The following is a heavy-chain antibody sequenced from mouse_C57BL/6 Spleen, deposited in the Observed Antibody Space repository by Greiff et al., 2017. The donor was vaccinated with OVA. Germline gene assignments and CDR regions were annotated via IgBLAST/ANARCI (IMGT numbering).Heavy chain of an antibody. CDR2: IWSGGST. CDR3: ASYDGYLDYYAMDY. CDR1: GFSLTSYG. J-gene: IGHJ4*01. D-gene: IGHD2-3*01. Sequence: VQLQQSGPGLVQPSQSLSITCTVSGFSLTSYGVHWVRQSPGKGLEWLGVIWSGGSTAYNAAFISRLSISKDNSKSQVFFKMNSLQADDTAIYYCASYDGYLDYYAMDYWGQGTSVTVSS. V-gene: IGHV2-2*01.